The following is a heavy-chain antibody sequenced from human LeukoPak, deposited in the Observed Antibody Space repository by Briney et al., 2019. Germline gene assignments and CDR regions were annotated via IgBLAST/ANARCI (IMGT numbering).Heavy chain of an antibody. CDR2: ISSSGSTI. J-gene: IGHJ4*02. V-gene: IGHV3-48*03. CDR1: GFTFSSYE. D-gene: IGHD6-6*01. CDR3: ARSRIAASPFDY. Sequence: PGGSLRLSCAASGFTFSSYEMNWVRQAPGKGLERVSYISSSGSTIYYADSVKGRFTISRDNAKNSLYLQMNSLRAEDTAVYYCARSRIAASPFDYWGQGTLVTVSS.